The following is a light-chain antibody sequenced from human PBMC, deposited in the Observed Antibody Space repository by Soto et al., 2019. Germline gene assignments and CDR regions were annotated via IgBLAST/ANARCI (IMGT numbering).Light chain of an antibody. CDR2: DVS. CDR1: SSDVGGYNY. J-gene: IGLJ2*01. V-gene: IGLV2-8*01. CDR3: SSYGGSNNLI. Sequence: QSALTQPPSASGSPGQSVTISCTGTSSDVGGYNYVSWYQQHPGKAPKLMIYDVSERPSGVPDRFSGSKSGNTASLTVSGLQAEDEADYYCSSYGGSNNLIFGGGTKHTVL.